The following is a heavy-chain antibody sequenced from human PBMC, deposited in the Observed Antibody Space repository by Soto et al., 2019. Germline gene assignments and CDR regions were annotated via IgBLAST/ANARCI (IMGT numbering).Heavy chain of an antibody. Sequence: QVQLVQSGAEVKKPGASVKVSCKASGYTFTSYDINWVRQATGQGLEWMGWMNPNSGNTGYAQKFQGRVTMTRNTSISTAYMELSSLRSVDTAVYYCARELGYCSGGSCYYAFDIWGQGTMVTVSS. D-gene: IGHD2-15*01. J-gene: IGHJ3*02. CDR1: GYTFTSYD. CDR2: MNPNSGNT. V-gene: IGHV1-8*01. CDR3: ARELGYCSGGSCYYAFDI.